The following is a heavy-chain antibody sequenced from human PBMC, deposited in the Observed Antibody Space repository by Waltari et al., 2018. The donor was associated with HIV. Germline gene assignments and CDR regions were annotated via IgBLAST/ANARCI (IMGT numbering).Heavy chain of an antibody. CDR3: ARVPQGRLGELSTYYFDY. D-gene: IGHD3-16*01. V-gene: IGHV1-2*02. CDR2: INPNSGGT. CDR1: GYTFSDNY. J-gene: IGHJ4*02. Sequence: QVQLVQSGAVVKKPGASVKVSCTTSGYTFSDNYIHWMRQAPGQGPEGMGWINPNSGGTNYAQRFQDRVTLTRDTHISTVFMDLSRLASDDTAVYYCARVPQGRLGELSTYYFDYWGQGSLVIVSS.